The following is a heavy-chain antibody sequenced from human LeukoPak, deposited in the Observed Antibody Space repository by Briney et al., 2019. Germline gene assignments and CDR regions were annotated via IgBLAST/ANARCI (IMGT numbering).Heavy chain of an antibody. D-gene: IGHD2-15*01. V-gene: IGHV3-74*01. J-gene: IGHJ4*02. CDR3: ARGDGYCSAGSCSHFDY. Sequence: GGSLRLSCAASGFTFSTYWMHWVRQAPGKGLVWVSRISGDGRNTNYADSVKGRFTISRDNAKNTLYLQMHSLRAEDTAVYYCARGDGYCSAGSCSHFDYWGQGTLVTVSS. CDR2: ISGDGRNT. CDR1: GFTFSTYW.